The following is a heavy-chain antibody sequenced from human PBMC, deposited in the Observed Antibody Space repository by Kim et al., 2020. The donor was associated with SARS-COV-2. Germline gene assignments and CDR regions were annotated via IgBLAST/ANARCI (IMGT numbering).Heavy chain of an antibody. J-gene: IGHJ6*03. CDR1: GGSIAASSSY. D-gene: IGHD6-19*01. V-gene: IGHV4-39*01. Sequence: SETLSLTCTVSGGSIAASSSYWGWIRQPPEKGLEWIGSLYNSGSTYYNPSLTSRVTMSLDTSKNQFSLRLTSVTASDTAIYYCASTTPPVAGGYSYFYYFMDVWGKGTTVTVAS. CDR3: ASTTPPVAGGYSYFYYFMDV. CDR2: LYNSGST.